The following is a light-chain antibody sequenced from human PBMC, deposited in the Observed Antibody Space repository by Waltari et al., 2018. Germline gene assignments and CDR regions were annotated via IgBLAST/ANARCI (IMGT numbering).Light chain of an antibody. CDR3: QQYNSFPWT. J-gene: IGKJ1*01. Sequence: DIQMTQSPSTLSASVGHRVTITCRASQSLSSWLAWYQQKPGKAPKLLIYDASSLESGVPSRFSGSGSGTEFTLTISSLQPDDFATYYCQQYNSFPWTFGQGTKVEIK. CDR1: QSLSSW. CDR2: DAS. V-gene: IGKV1-5*01.